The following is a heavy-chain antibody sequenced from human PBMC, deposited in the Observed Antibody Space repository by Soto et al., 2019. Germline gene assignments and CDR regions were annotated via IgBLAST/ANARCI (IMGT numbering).Heavy chain of an antibody. CDR2: IGTAGDT. D-gene: IGHD4-4*01. CDR1: GFTFSSYD. CDR3: AGGTVTDAFDI. V-gene: IGHV3-13*01. J-gene: IGHJ3*02. Sequence: GGSLRLSCATSGFTFSSYDMHWVRQATGKGLEWVSAIGTAGDTYYPGSVKGRFTISRENAKNSLYLQMNSLRAGDTAVYYCAGGTVTDAFDIWGQGTMVTVSS.